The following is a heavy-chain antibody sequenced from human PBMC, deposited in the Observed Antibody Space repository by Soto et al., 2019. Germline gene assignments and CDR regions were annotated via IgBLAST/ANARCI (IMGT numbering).Heavy chain of an antibody. D-gene: IGHD3-3*01. CDR3: AKSQDITPTVVGLDP. CDR1: GFTFSTSW. V-gene: IGHV3-7*03. J-gene: IGHJ5*02. CDR2: IKEDGSEK. Sequence: GGSLRLSCAASGFTFSTSWMNLVRHALGKGLEWVAGIKEDGSEKYYVDSVKGRFTISKDNSKNTLYLQMNSLRAEDTAVYYCAKSQDITPTVVGLDPWRQGTLVTVSS.